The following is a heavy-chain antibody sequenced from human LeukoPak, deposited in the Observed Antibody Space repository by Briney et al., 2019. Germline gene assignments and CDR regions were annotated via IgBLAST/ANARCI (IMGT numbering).Heavy chain of an antibody. CDR1: GFTFSSHA. Sequence: GGSLRLSCAASGFTFSSHAMSWVRQAPGKGLEWVSGISGSGGTSYYAAYVKGRLTISRDNSKNTLYLQMNSMRAEDTAVYYCATDRLVHDYWGQGTLVTVSS. D-gene: IGHD6-19*01. CDR3: ATDRLVHDY. CDR2: ISGSGGTS. J-gene: IGHJ4*02. V-gene: IGHV3-23*01.